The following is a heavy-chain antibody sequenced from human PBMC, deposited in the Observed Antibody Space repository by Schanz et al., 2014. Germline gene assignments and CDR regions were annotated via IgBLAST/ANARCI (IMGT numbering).Heavy chain of an antibody. Sequence: QVQLVQSGAEVKQPGASVRVSCKASGYSFTDYAIHWVRQAPGQGLEWMGWISGYNGDTNYAPKFQDRVTMTTDTSTGIASLELRNLKSDDTAVYYCARDRVSFVRGPLGVDWGQGTHVIVSS. V-gene: IGHV1-18*01. D-gene: IGHD3-10*01. J-gene: IGHJ4*02. CDR3: ARDRVSFVRGPLGVD. CDR2: ISGYNGDT. CDR1: GYSFTDYA.